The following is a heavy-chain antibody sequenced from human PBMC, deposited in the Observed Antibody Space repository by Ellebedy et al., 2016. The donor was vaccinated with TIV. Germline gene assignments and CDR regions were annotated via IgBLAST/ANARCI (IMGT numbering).Heavy chain of an antibody. CDR2: IYSGGST. CDR1: GFTVSNNY. Sequence: GGSLRLSCAASGFTVSNNYMSWVRQAPGKGLEWVSVIYSGGSTYYADSVKGRFTISRDNSKNTLSLQMDSLRGEDTAMYYCARVKDSYGIDYWGQGTLVTVSS. D-gene: IGHD5-18*01. V-gene: IGHV3-66*02. J-gene: IGHJ4*02. CDR3: ARVKDSYGIDY.